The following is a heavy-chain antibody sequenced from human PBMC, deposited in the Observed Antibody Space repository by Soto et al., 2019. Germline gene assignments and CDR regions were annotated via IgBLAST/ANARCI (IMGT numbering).Heavy chain of an antibody. CDR3: AKDRASNPNRVDYYYMDV. Sequence: GGSLRLSCAASGFTFSSYAMSWVRQAPGKGLEWVSAISGSGGSTYYADSVKGRFTISRDNSKNTLYLQMNSLRAEDTAVYYCAKDRASNPNRVDYYYMDVWGKGTTVTVSS. CDR2: ISGSGGST. D-gene: IGHD4-4*01. J-gene: IGHJ6*03. CDR1: GFTFSSYA. V-gene: IGHV3-23*01.